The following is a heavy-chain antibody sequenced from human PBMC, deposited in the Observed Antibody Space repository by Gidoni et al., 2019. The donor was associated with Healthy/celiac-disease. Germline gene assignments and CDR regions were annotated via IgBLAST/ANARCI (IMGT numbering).Heavy chain of an antibody. CDR3: ARSGRIVVVPAAYDV. CDR1: GYTFTGYY. J-gene: IGHJ6*02. V-gene: IGHV1-2*02. Sequence: QVQLVQSGAEVKKPGASLKVSCKASGYTFTGYYMHWVRQAPGQGLEWMGWINPNSGGTNYAQKFQGRVTMTRDTSISTAYMELSRLRSDDTAVYYCARSGRIVVVPAAYDVWGQGTTVTVSS. D-gene: IGHD2-2*01. CDR2: INPNSGGT.